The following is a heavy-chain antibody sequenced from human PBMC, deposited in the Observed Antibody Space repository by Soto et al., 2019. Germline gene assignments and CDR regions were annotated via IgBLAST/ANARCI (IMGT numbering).Heavy chain of an antibody. CDR2: ISAYNGNT. D-gene: IGHD2-21*02. V-gene: IGHV1-18*01. CDR1: GYTFTSYG. J-gene: IGHJ6*02. Sequence: QVQLVQSGAEVKKLGASVKVSCKASGYTFTSYGISWVRQAPGQGLEWMGWISAYNGNTNYAQKLQGRVTMTTDTSTSTAYMELRSLSSDDTAVYYCASSYCGGDCYSVYYYYGMDVWGQGTTVTVSS. CDR3: ASSYCGGDCYSVYYYYGMDV.